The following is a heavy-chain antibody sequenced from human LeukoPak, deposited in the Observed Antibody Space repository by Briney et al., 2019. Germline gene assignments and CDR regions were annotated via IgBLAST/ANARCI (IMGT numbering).Heavy chain of an antibody. V-gene: IGHV3-30*18. CDR2: ISYDGSNK. Sequence: GRSLRLSFAASVFTFSSYGIHGLRQAPCRERDWVAVISYDGSNKYYADSVKGRFTISRDNSKNALYLQMNSLRAEDTAVYYCAKGRLIAVAGSFDYWGQGTPVTASS. J-gene: IGHJ4*02. CDR3: AKGRLIAVAGSFDY. CDR1: VFTFSSYG. D-gene: IGHD6-19*01.